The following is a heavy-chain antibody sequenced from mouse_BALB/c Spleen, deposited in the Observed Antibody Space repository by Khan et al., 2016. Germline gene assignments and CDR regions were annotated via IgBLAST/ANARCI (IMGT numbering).Heavy chain of an antibody. CDR3: GRGDY. CDR1: GFTFSSFG. CDR2: ISSGSSAI. J-gene: IGHJ2*01. V-gene: IGHV5-17*02. Sequence: VELVESGGGLVQPGGSRKLSCAASGFTFSSFGMHWVRQAPEKGLEWLAFISSGSSAIYYSDTVKGRFTISRDNPKNTLFLQMTSLRSADTAMYYCGRGDYWGQGTTLTVSS.